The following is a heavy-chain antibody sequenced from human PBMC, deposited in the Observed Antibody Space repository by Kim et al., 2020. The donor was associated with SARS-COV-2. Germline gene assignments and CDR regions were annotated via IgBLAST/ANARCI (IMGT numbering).Heavy chain of an antibody. CDR1: GGSISSYY. D-gene: IGHD6-13*01. CDR2: VYYSGST. V-gene: IGHV4-59*01. CDR3: ARVAISSSTWYDYYYYYMDV. J-gene: IGHJ6*03. Sequence: SETLSLTCTVSGGSISSYYWSWIRQPPEKGLEWIGYVYYSGSTNYNPSLKSRVTISVDTSKNQFSLKLSSVTAADTALYYCARVAISSSTWYDYYYYYMDVWGKGTTVTVSS.